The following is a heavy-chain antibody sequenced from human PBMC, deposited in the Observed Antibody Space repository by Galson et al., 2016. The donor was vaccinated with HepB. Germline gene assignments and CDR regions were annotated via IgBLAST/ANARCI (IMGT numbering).Heavy chain of an antibody. Sequence: SVKVSCKASGGIFRNYAISWVRQAPGQGLEWMGSISPMLGTENYSQKFQGRLSLSADESTSTAYMDLSSLRSEDTAVYYCARGIEYSSASWLDTWGQGTLVTVSS. D-gene: IGHD3-22*01. V-gene: IGHV1-69*13. CDR3: ARGIEYSSASWLDT. CDR2: ISPMLGTE. CDR1: GGIFRNYA. J-gene: IGHJ5*02.